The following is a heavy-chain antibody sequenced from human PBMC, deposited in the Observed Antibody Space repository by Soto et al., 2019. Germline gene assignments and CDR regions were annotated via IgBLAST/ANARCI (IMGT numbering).Heavy chain of an antibody. J-gene: IGHJ3*02. CDR2: IYYSGTT. CDR1: SGSIGTYF. Sequence: SEKLSLTCTVSSGSIGTYFWSWIRQPPGKGLEWIGYIYYSGTTNYNPSLKSRVTIVLDTSKNQFSLRLSSVTAADTAVYYCSRGRGGTYDALYIWGRGTLVIGS. D-gene: IGHD1-26*01. V-gene: IGHV4-59*01. CDR3: SRGRGGTYDALYI.